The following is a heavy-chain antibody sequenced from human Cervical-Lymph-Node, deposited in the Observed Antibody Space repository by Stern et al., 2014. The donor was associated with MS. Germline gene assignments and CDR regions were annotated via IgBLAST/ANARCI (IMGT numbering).Heavy chain of an antibody. Sequence: VQLVESGAEVKKPGASVKVSCKASGYTFSSYGLNWVRQAPGQGLEWMGIINPSGGSTSYAQKFQGRVTMTRDTSTSTVYMELSSLRSEDTAVYYCARALLHARLRYFGYWGQGTLVTVSS. V-gene: IGHV1-46*01. D-gene: IGHD3-9*01. CDR2: INPSGGST. J-gene: IGHJ4*02. CDR1: GYTFSSYG. CDR3: ARALLHARLRYFGY.